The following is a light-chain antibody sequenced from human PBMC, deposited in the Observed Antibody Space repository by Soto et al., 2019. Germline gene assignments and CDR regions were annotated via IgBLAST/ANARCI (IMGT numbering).Light chain of an antibody. J-gene: IGLJ2*01. CDR3: HSYDSSLTALVI. CDR2: GNS. CDR1: SSNIGAGYD. Sequence: QSVLTQPPSVSGAPGQGVTISCTGSSSNIGAGYDVHWYQQLPGTAPKLIIYGNSNRPSGVPDRFSGSKSGTSASLAITGLQAEDEALYYCHSYDSSLTALVIFGGGTKLTVL. V-gene: IGLV1-40*01.